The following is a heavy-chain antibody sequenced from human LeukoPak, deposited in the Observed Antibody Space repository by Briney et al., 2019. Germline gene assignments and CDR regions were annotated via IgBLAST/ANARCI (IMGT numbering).Heavy chain of an antibody. CDR1: GFIFSNYA. V-gene: IGHV3-64*04. D-gene: IGHD1-26*01. Sequence: GGSLRLSCSASGFIFSNYAMHWVRQSPGKGPEYVSAISTTGGSTYYADSVKGRFTISRDNSKNTLYLDMNSLRAEDTAVYYCAEDGGSYGFLQLDYWGQGALVTVSS. CDR3: AEDGGSYGFLQLDY. CDR2: ISTTGGST. J-gene: IGHJ4*02.